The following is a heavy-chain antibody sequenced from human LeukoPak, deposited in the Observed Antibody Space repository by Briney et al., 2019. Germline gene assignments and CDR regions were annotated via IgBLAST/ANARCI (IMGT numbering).Heavy chain of an antibody. CDR2: ISGDGGST. Sequence: PGGSLRLSCAASGFTFDDYAMHWVRQAPGKGLEWVSLISGDGGSTYYADSVKGRFTISRDNSKNSLYLQMNSLRTEDTALYYCAKDNLGYCSSTSCSNWFNPWGQGTLVTVSS. CDR3: AKDNLGYCSSTSCSNWFNP. D-gene: IGHD2-2*01. J-gene: IGHJ5*02. V-gene: IGHV3-43*02. CDR1: GFTFDDYA.